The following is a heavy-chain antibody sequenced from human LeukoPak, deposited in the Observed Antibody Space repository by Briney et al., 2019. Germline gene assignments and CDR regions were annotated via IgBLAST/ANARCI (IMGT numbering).Heavy chain of an antibody. Sequence: AASVKVSCKASGYTFIGYYMHWVRQAPGQGLEWMGRINPNSGGTNYAQKFQGRVTMTRDTSISTAYMELSRLRSDDTAVYYCARGGSGFYYGSGSSDYWGQGTLVTVSS. CDR1: GYTFIGYY. CDR2: INPNSGGT. CDR3: ARGGSGFYYGSGSSDY. D-gene: IGHD3-10*01. V-gene: IGHV1-2*06. J-gene: IGHJ4*02.